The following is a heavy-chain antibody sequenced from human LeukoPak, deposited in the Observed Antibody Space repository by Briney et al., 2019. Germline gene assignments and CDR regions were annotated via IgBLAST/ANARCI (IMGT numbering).Heavy chain of an antibody. J-gene: IGHJ6*02. CDR3: ARGRYYDFWSGYRHYYYYGMDV. V-gene: IGHV1-8*01. CDR1: GYTFTSYD. Sequence: GASVKVSCKASGYTFTSYDINWVRQATGQGLEWMGWMNPNSGNTGYAQKFQGRVTMTRNTFISTAYMELSSLRSEDTAVYYCARGRYYDFWSGYRHYYYYGMDVWGQGTTVTVSS. D-gene: IGHD3-3*01. CDR2: MNPNSGNT.